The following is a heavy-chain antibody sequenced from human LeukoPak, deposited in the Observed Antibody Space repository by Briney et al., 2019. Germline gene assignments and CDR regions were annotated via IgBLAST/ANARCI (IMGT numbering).Heavy chain of an antibody. Sequence: SETLSLTCSVSVGSISSYYWSWIRQPPGKGLEWIGYIYYGGSTSYNPSLKNRVAISVDTSKNQFSLRLSSVTAADTAVYYCARSYSTNWSTEYFQHWGQGTLVTVSS. CDR1: VGSISSYY. J-gene: IGHJ1*01. CDR2: IYYGGST. CDR3: ARSYSTNWSTEYFQH. D-gene: IGHD6-13*01. V-gene: IGHV4-59*01.